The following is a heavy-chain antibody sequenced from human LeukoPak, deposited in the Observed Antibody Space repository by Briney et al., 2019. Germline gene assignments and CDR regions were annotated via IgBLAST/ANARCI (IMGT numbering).Heavy chain of an antibody. Sequence: ASVNVSCKASGYTFTNYGISWVRQAPGQGLEWMGWISTYNGNTNYAQKLQGRVTMTTDTSTSTAYMELRSLRSDDTAVYYCARERGGGTTRHNWFDPWGQGTLVTVSS. V-gene: IGHV1-18*01. CDR1: GYTFTNYG. CDR3: ARERGGGTTRHNWFDP. D-gene: IGHD1-7*01. CDR2: ISTYNGNT. J-gene: IGHJ5*02.